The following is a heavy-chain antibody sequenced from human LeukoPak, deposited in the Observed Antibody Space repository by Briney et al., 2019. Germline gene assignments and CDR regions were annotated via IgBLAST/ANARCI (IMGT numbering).Heavy chain of an antibody. CDR2: IKEDGSEK. CDR1: GFTFSRYW. J-gene: IGHJ6*03. Sequence: GGSLRLSCAGSGFTFSRYWMSWVRQAPGKGLEWVANIKEDGSEKYYVDSAKGRFSISRDNAKNSMCLQMNSLRAEDTAVYYCARVGVEMATSHYFYYMDVWGKGTTVTASS. V-gene: IGHV3-7*01. CDR3: ARVGVEMATSHYFYYMDV. D-gene: IGHD5-24*01.